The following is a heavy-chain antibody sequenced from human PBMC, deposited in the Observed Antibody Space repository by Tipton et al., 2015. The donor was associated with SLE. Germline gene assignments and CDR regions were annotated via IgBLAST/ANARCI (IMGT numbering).Heavy chain of an antibody. D-gene: IGHD4-17*01. CDR1: GGSISSYY. Sequence: TPSLTCTVSGGSISSYYWSWIRQPPGKGLEWIGYIYYSGSTNYNPSLKSRVTISVDTSKNQFSLKLSSVTAADTAVYYCARVPPHDYGDYVNWYFDLWGRGTLVTVSS. CDR2: IYYSGST. V-gene: IGHV4-59*01. CDR3: ARVPPHDYGDYVNWYFDL. J-gene: IGHJ2*01.